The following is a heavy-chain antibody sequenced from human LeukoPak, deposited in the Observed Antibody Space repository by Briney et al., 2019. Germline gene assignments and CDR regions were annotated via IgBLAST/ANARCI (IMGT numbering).Heavy chain of an antibody. D-gene: IGHD3-9*01. CDR1: GFTFSSYG. CDR2: IWYGGSNK. J-gene: IGHJ4*02. CDR3: AKGGRSTYFDWSPDY. Sequence: PGGSLRLSCAASGFTFSSYGMHWVRQAPGKGLEWVAVIWYGGSNKYYADSVKGRFTISRDNSKNTLYLQMNSLRAEDTAVYYCAKGGRSTYFDWSPDYWGQGTLVTVSS. V-gene: IGHV3-30*02.